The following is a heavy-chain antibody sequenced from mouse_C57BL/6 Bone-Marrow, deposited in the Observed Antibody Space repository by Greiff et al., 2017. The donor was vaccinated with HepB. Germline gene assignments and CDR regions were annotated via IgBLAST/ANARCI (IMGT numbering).Heavy chain of an antibody. D-gene: IGHD2-3*01. CDR3: AREDGYYVSYDFGC. CDR1: GYTFTSYG. Sequence: QVQLQQSGAELARPGASVKLSCKASGYTFTSYGISWVKQSTGQGLEWIGEIYPRSGNTYYNEKFKGKATLTADKSSSTAYMELRSLTSEDSAVYCGAREDGYYVSYDFGCWGKGTTLTVAS. V-gene: IGHV1-81*01. CDR2: IYPRSGNT. J-gene: IGHJ2*01.